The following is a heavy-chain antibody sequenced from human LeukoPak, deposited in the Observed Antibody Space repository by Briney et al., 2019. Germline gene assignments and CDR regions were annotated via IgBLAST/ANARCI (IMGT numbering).Heavy chain of an antibody. V-gene: IGHV1-18*01. Sequence: GASVKVSCKTSGYTFSGYGISWVRPAPGQGLEWMGWITGNNGNTNYAPSLQGRVTMTTDTSTNTVYMELTSLKSDDTAVYYCARDQRNSGSYRFEYWGQGTPVTVSS. D-gene: IGHD1-26*01. CDR3: ARDQRNSGSYRFEY. CDR1: GYTFSGYG. J-gene: IGHJ4*02. CDR2: ITGNNGNT.